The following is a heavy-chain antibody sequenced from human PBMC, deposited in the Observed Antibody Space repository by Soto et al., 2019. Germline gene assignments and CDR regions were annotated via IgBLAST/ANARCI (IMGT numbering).Heavy chain of an antibody. CDR1: GGSFSSYT. CDR2: IIPILGIA. J-gene: IGHJ5*02. CDR3: AREKGSSGVDA. V-gene: IGHV1-69*04. Sequence: SVKVSCKASGGSFSSYTISWVRQAPGQGLEWMGRIIPILGIANYAQKFQGRVTITADKSTSTAYMELSSLRSEDTAVYYWAREKGSSGVDAGGQGTLVTVTS. D-gene: IGHD6-6*01.